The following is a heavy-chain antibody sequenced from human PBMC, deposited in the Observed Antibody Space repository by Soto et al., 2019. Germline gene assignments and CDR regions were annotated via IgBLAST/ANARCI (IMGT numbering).Heavy chain of an antibody. D-gene: IGHD3-10*02. CDR2: INSDGSST. CDR3: ATNNDYIREYFSY. J-gene: IGHJ4*02. CDR1: GFTFSSYW. Sequence: GGSLRLSCAASGFTFSSYWMHWVRQAPGKGLVWVSRINSDGSSTSYADSVKGRFTISRDNAKNTLYLQMNSLRAEDTAIYYCATNNDYIREYFSYWGPRTHVTGSS. V-gene: IGHV3-74*01.